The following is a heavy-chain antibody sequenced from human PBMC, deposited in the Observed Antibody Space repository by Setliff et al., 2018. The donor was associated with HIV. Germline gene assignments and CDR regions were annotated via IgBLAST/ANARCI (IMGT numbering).Heavy chain of an antibody. Sequence: SETLSLTCAVSGGSISSDNWWTWVRQAPGKGLEWIGEIYHSEYTNYNPSLKSRVSMSLDTSKNQFSLKLTSVTAADTAVYYCARGGTSSNWFDPWGQGTLVTVSS. J-gene: IGHJ5*02. CDR3: ARGGTSSNWFDP. D-gene: IGHD1-26*01. CDR2: IYHSEYT. CDR1: GGSISSDNW. V-gene: IGHV4-4*02.